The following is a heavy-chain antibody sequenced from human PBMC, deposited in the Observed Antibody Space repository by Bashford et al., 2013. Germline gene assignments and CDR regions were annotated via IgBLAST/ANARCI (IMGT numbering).Heavy chain of an antibody. CDR3: AGDMTYNWYYY. CDR2: THHSGRT. CDR1: GGSISSYY. J-gene: IGHJ5*01. V-gene: IGHV4-4*09. Sequence: SETLSLTCTVSGGSISSYYWSWIRQPPGKGLEWIGDTHHSGRTNYNPSLKSRVTISVDTSKNHFSLKLSSVNVADTAVYYCAGDMTYNWYYYWGQGTLVTVSS.